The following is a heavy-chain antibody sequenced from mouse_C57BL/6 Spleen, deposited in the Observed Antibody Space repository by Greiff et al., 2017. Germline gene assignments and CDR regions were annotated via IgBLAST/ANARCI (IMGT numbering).Heavy chain of an antibody. CDR3: ARGDYDYLDY. Sequence: QVQLQQPGAELVKPGASVKLSCKASGYTFTSYWMQWVKQRPGQGLEWIGEIDPSDSYTNYNQKFKGKATLTVVTSSSTAYMQLSSLTSEDSAVYYFARGDYDYLDYWGQGTTLTVSS. D-gene: IGHD2-4*01. CDR1: GYTFTSYW. V-gene: IGHV1-50*01. J-gene: IGHJ2*01. CDR2: IDPSDSYT.